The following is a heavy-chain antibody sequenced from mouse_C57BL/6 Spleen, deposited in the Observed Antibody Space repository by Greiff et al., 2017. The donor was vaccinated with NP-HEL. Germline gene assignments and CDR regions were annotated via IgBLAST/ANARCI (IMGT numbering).Heavy chain of an antibody. Sequence: QVQLQQSGAELVKPGASVKISCKASGYAFSSYWMNWVKQRPGKGLEWIGQIYPGDGDTNYNGKFKGKATLTADKSSSTAYMQLSSLTSEDSAVYFCAREGGLGRYFDCWGQGTTLTVSS. CDR3: AREGGLGRYFDC. V-gene: IGHV1-80*01. CDR1: GYAFSSYW. CDR2: IYPGDGDT. J-gene: IGHJ2*01. D-gene: IGHD4-1*01.